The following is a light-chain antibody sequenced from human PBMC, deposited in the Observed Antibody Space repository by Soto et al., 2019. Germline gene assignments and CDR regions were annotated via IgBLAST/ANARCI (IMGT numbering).Light chain of an antibody. J-gene: IGLJ1*01. CDR3: AKWDDSLRVYV. V-gene: IGLV1-47*01. CDR2: RND. CDR1: NSRSGSNY. Sequence: QAVLTQPPSASGKPGQRVTISCSTTNSRSGSNYVYWYQQLPGAAPKLLIYRNDQRPSGVPDRFSASKSGTSASLAISGLRSEDEADYFCAKWDDSLRVYVFGSGTKVTVL.